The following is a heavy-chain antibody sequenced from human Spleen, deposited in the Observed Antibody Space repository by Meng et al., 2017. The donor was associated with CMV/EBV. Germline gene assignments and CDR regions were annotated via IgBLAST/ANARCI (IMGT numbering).Heavy chain of an antibody. Sequence: ASVKVSCKASGYTFTGYYMHWVRQAPGQGLEWMGWINPNSGGTNYAQKFQGRVTMTRDTYISTAYMEMSRLRSDDTAVYYCAREAIFGLVIIYYYYGMDGWGQGTTVTVSS. D-gene: IGHD3-3*01. J-gene: IGHJ6*02. CDR1: GYTFTGYY. V-gene: IGHV1-2*02. CDR3: AREAIFGLVIIYYYYGMDG. CDR2: INPNSGGT.